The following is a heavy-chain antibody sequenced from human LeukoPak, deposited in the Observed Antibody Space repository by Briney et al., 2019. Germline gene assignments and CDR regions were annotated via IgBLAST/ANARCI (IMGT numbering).Heavy chain of an antibody. CDR2: IYSGGST. D-gene: IGHD6-19*01. CDR1: GFTVSSNY. J-gene: IGHJ4*02. CDR3: ARDTGYSSGFDY. Sequence: PGGSLRLSCAASGFTVSSNYMSWVRKAPGKGLEWVSVIYSGGSTYYADSVKGRFTISRDNSKNTLYLQMNSLRAEDTAVYYCARDTGYSSGFDYWGQGTLVTVSS. V-gene: IGHV3-53*01.